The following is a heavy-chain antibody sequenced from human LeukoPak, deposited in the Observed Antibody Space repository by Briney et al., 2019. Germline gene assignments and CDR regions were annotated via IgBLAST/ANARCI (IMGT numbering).Heavy chain of an antibody. D-gene: IGHD5-12*01. V-gene: IGHV3-48*02. CDR3: ARVGYSGWDFDY. CDR2: IDKRSSNI. CDR1: GFIFSSYS. Sequence: GGSLRLSCAASGFIFSSYSMNWVRQAPGKGLEWVSYIDKRSSNIYYAGSVKGRFTISRDNAKNSLYLQMNSLRDEDTAVYFCARVGYSGWDFDYWGQGTLVTVSS. J-gene: IGHJ4*02.